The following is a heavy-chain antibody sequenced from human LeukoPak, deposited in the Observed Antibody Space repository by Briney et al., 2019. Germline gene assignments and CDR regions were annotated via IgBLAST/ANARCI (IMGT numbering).Heavy chain of an antibody. V-gene: IGHV4-38-2*02. D-gene: IGHD3-16*01. CDR1: GYPNSSGYY. CDR2: IYHSGRT. Sequence: PSDPVSLPCTVSGYPNSSGYYWGWIRQPPGTGLDWIGSIYHSGRTYYNPPLKSRVTISVDTSKNPFSLKLRPETAADTAVYYCATGAFFRGYVEVWGKGTTVTVSS. CDR3: ATGAFFRGYVEV. J-gene: IGHJ6*04.